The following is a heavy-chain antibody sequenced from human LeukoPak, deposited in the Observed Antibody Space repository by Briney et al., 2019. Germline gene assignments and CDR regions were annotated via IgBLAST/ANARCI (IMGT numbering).Heavy chain of an antibody. D-gene: IGHD5-18*01. CDR2: MNTNSGNT. Sequence: ASVKVSCKASGYTFTSYDINWVRQATGQGLEWVWWMNTNSGNTGYAHKFQGRIPITRNTSISTAYMELSSLRSEATAVSYCARGGGYSYGIMDVWGKGTTVTVSS. CDR1: GYTFTSYD. V-gene: IGHV1-8*03. J-gene: IGHJ6*03. CDR3: ARGGGYSYGIMDV.